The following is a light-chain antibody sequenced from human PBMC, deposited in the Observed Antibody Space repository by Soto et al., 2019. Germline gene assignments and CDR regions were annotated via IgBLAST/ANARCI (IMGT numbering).Light chain of an antibody. CDR3: KQYDTYPIT. CDR2: GAT. J-gene: IGKJ5*01. CDR1: QDISTS. Sequence: DIQMTQSPSSLTASVGDRVTNECRASQDISTSLAWFQQEPGKAPRTLIYGATYRQTGVPSKFSGSGSGTHFTLTINSLQPEDFATYYCKQYDTYPITFGQGTLLEIK. V-gene: IGKV1-16*02.